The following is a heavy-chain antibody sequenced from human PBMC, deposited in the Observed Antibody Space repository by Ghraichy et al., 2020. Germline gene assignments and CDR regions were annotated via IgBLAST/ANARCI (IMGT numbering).Heavy chain of an antibody. Sequence: SVKVSCKASGGTFSSYAISWVRQAPGQGLEWMGRIIPILGIANYAQKFQGRVTITADKSTSTAYMELSSLRSEDTAVYYCAILHPNWGTRPLRDYYYYYMDVWGKGTTVTVSS. V-gene: IGHV1-69*04. J-gene: IGHJ6*03. CDR1: GGTFSSYA. CDR3: AILHPNWGTRPLRDYYYYYMDV. D-gene: IGHD7-27*01. CDR2: IIPILGIA.